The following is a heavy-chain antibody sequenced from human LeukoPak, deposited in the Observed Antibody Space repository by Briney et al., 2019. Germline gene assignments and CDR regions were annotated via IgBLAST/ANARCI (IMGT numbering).Heavy chain of an antibody. CDR2: IIPMFGTA. CDR1: GGTFSSYA. D-gene: IGHD3-16*02. Sequence: SSVKVSSKASGGTFSSYAISWVRQAPGQGLEWMAGIIPMFGTANYAQKFQGRVTITADESTSTAYMELSSLRSEDTAVYYCANWGSYRYYFDYWGQGTLVTVSS. CDR3: ANWGSYRYYFDY. V-gene: IGHV1-69*13. J-gene: IGHJ4*02.